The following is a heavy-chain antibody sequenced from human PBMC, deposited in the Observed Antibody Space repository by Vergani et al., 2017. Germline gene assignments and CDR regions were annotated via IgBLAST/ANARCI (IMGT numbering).Heavy chain of an antibody. D-gene: IGHD6-13*01. J-gene: IGHJ6*03. CDR2: INPNSGGT. CDR3: AXEGSSWLTYYYYYYMDV. V-gene: IGHV1-2*06. Sequence: QVQLVQSGAEVKKPGASVKVSCKASGYTFTGYYMHWVRQAPGQGLEWMGRINPNSGGTNYAQKFQGRVTMTRDTSISTAYMELSRLRSDDTAVYYCAXEGSSWLTYYYYYYMDVWGKGTTVTVSS. CDR1: GYTFTGYY.